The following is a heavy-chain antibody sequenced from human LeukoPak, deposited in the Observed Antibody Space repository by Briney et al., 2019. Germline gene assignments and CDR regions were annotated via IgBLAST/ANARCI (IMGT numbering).Heavy chain of an antibody. V-gene: IGHV1-46*01. J-gene: IGHJ5*02. CDR3: ARTASRLELSDRFDP. Sequence: GASVKVSCKASGYTFTSSYMHWVRQAPGQGLEWVGIINPGGGTTIYAQNFQGRVTMTRDTSTSTVYMELSSLRSEDTAVYYCARTASRLELSDRFDPWGQGTLVTVSS. CDR1: GYTFTSSY. CDR2: INPGGGTT. D-gene: IGHD1-7*01.